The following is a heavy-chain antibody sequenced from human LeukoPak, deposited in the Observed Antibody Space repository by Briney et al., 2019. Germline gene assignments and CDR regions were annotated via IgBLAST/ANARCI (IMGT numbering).Heavy chain of an antibody. CDR3: ARGPTYPTIFPEITFGDPGGDFDY. D-gene: IGHD3-16*01. CDR2: IYYSGST. V-gene: IGHV4-30-4*01. Sequence: PSETLSLTCTVSGGSISSGDYYWSWIRQPPGKGLEWIGYIYYSGSTYYNPSLKSRVTISVDTSKNQFSLKLSSVTAADTAVYYCARGPTYPTIFPEITFGDPGGDFDYWGQGTLVTVSS. J-gene: IGHJ4*02. CDR1: GGSISSGDYY.